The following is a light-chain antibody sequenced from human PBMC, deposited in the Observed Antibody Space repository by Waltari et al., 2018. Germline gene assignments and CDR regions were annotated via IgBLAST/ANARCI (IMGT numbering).Light chain of an antibody. CDR1: SNALGPYNL. Sequence: QSALTQPASLSGSPGQSITISCPGSSNALGPYNLVSWSQQHPGKAPKLMIYEGTERPSGVSNRFSGSKSGNTASLTISGLQAEDEADYYCCSYAGSTTFLYVFGTGTKVTVL. CDR3: CSYAGSTTFLYV. J-gene: IGLJ1*01. V-gene: IGLV2-23*01. CDR2: EGT.